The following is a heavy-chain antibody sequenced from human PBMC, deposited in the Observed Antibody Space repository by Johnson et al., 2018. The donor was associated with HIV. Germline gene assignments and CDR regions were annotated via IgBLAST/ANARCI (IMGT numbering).Heavy chain of an antibody. CDR1: GFTFDDYA. Sequence: VQLVESGGGLVQPGRSLRLSCAASGFTFDDYAMHWVRQAPGKGLEWVSGISWNSGSIGYADSVEGRFTISRDNSKNTLYLQMNSLRAEDTAVYYCAKPPFDYGDAFDIWGQGTMVTVSS. D-gene: IGHD4-17*01. J-gene: IGHJ3*02. CDR3: AKPPFDYGDAFDI. V-gene: IGHV3-9*01. CDR2: ISWNSGSI.